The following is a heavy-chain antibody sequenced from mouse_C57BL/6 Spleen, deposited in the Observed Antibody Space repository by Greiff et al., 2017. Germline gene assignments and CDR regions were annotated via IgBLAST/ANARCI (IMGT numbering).Heavy chain of an antibody. CDR2: IDPSDSYT. Sequence: QVQLQQPGAELVKPGASVKLSCKASGYTFTSYWMQWVKQRPGQGLEWIGEIDPSDSYTNYNQKFKGKATLTVDTSSSTAYMQLSRLTSEDSAVYDGARPGYDGGSGYAMDDWGQGTSVTVSS. CDR3: ARPGYDGGSGYAMDD. D-gene: IGHD1-1*01. CDR1: GYTFTSYW. J-gene: IGHJ4*01. V-gene: IGHV1-50*01.